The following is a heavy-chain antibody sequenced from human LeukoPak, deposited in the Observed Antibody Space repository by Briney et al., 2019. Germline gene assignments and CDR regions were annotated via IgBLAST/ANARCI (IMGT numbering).Heavy chain of an antibody. J-gene: IGHJ3*02. CDR3: ATMGRTVTTSDAFDI. V-gene: IGHV1-2*06. Sequence: GASVKVSCKASGYTFTGYYMHWVRQAPGQGLEWMGRINPNSGGTNYAQKFQGRVTMTEDTSTDTAYMELSSLRSEDTAVYYCATMGRTVTTSDAFDIWGQGTMVTVSS. CDR2: INPNSGGT. CDR1: GYTFTGYY. D-gene: IGHD4-17*01.